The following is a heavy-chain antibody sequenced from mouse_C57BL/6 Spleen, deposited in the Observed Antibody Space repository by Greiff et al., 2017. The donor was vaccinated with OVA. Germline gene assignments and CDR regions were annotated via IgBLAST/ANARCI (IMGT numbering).Heavy chain of an antibody. CDR1: GYTFTDYY. CDR3: ARHYDSSSYYCDY. V-gene: IGHV1-26*01. J-gene: IGHJ2*01. CDR2: INPNNGGT. D-gene: IGHD1-1*01. Sequence: EVQLQQSGPELVKPGASVKISCKASGYTFTDYYMNWVKQSHGKSLEWIGDINPNNGGTSYNQKFKGKATLTVDKSSRTAYMELRSLTSEASAFYYCARHYDSSSYYCDYWGQGTTLTVSS.